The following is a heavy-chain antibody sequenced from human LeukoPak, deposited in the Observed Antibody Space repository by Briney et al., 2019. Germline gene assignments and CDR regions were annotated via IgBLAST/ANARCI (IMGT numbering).Heavy chain of an antibody. Sequence: ASVKVSCKASGYTFTSYGMSWVRQAPGQGLEWMGWISAYNGNTNYAQKLQGRVTMTKDTSTNTAYMELRNLRSDDTAVYYCARANKRITIFGVVIIPRPFDYWGQGTLVTVSS. V-gene: IGHV1-18*01. CDR3: ARANKRITIFGVVIIPRPFDY. CDR1: GYTFTSYG. J-gene: IGHJ4*02. D-gene: IGHD3-3*01. CDR2: ISAYNGNT.